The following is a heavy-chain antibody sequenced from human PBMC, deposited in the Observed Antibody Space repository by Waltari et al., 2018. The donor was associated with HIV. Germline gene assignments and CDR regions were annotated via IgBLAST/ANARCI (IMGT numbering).Heavy chain of an antibody. CDR2: INHRGST. J-gene: IGHJ4*02. CDR3: ARGSIVLVPAATNYFDY. CDR1: GASFSGYY. D-gene: IGHD2-2*01. V-gene: IGHV4-34*01. Sequence: QVQLQQWGAGLLKPSETLSLTCAVYGASFSGYYWTWIRQPPGKGLEWIGEINHRGSTSYNPSLKSRVTISVDTSKNQFSLKLSSVTAADTAVYYCARGSIVLVPAATNYFDYWGQGTLVTVSS.